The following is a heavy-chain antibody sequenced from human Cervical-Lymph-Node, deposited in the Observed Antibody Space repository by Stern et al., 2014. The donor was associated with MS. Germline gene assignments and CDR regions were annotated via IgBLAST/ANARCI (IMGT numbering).Heavy chain of an antibody. CDR1: GSTLTDFF. J-gene: IGHJ4*02. V-gene: IGHV1-24*01. D-gene: IGHD3-10*01. Sequence: SGAEVKKPGASVKVSCKVSGSTLTDFFMHWVRQPPGKGLEWMGGFDPEDGETIYAQNFQGRVTMTEDTSTDTAYMELSSLRSDDTAVYYCATDYNYWGQGTLVTVSS. CDR2: FDPEDGET. CDR3: ATDYNY.